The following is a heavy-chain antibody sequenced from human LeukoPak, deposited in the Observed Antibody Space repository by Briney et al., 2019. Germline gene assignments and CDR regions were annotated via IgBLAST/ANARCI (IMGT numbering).Heavy chain of an antibody. CDR1: GYTFTSYD. Sequence: ASVTVSCKASGYTFTSYDINWVRQATGQGLEWMGWMNPNSGNTGYAQKFQGRVTMTRNTSISTAYMELSSLRSEDTAVYYCALPSGYDDAFDIWGQGTMVTVSS. V-gene: IGHV1-8*01. D-gene: IGHD5-12*01. CDR3: ALPSGYDDAFDI. J-gene: IGHJ3*02. CDR2: MNPNSGNT.